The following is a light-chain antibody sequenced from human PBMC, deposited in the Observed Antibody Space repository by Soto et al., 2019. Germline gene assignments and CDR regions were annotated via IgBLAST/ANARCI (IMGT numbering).Light chain of an antibody. CDR2: LGS. Sequence: DIVMTQSPLSLPVTPGEPASISCRSSQSLLHRNGYNYVDWYLQKPGQSPQLLIHLGSNRASGAPDRFSGSGSGTDFTLKISRVEAEDVGVYYCMQALQTPLTFGGGTKVEIK. CDR3: MQALQTPLT. CDR1: QSLLHRNGYNY. J-gene: IGKJ4*01. V-gene: IGKV2-28*01.